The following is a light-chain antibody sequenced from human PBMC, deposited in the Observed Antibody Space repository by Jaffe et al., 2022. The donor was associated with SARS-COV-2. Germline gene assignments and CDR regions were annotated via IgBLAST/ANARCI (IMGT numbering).Light chain of an antibody. Sequence: DIQMTQSPSSLSASMGDRVVITCRASQSIDTDVNWYNQKAGLAPKLLVSSASHLQNGVPSRFSASGSGTDFTLTISTLQPEDFATYYCQHTYTSPYNFGQGTRLDLK. CDR2: SAS. V-gene: IGKV1-39*01. CDR3: QHTYTSPYN. J-gene: IGKJ2*01. CDR1: QSIDTD.